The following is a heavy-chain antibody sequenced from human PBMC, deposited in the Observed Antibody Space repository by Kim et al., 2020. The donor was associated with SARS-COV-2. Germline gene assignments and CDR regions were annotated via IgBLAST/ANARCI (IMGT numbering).Heavy chain of an antibody. J-gene: IGHJ3*02. CDR1: GLTFSSYS. CDR3: TSPAPGSSSGRGAFDI. V-gene: IGHV3-48*02. Sequence: GGSLRLSCAVSGLTFSSYSMNWVRQAPGKGLQWVAYISGSCATIYYAESVKGRFTISRDNAKNSVYLEMNSLTDEDTAVYYRTSPAPGSSSGRGAFDIWGQGTMVTVSS. D-gene: IGHD3-22*01. CDR2: ISGSCATI.